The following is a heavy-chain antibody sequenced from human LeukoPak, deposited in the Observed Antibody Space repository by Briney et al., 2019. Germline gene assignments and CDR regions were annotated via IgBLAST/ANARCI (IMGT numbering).Heavy chain of an antibody. CDR1: GYTFTSYT. CDR3: TRGARFRSYGSGTYYTSLPFDP. V-gene: IGHV1-3*03. Sequence: ASVKVSCKASGYTFTSYTIHWVRQAPGQRLEWMGWINSGNGHTKYSQDFQGRVTITRDKSATTAYMELSSLRSEDMAVYYCTRGARFRSYGSGTYYTSLPFDPWGQGTLVTVSS. CDR2: INSGNGHT. J-gene: IGHJ5*02. D-gene: IGHD3-10*01.